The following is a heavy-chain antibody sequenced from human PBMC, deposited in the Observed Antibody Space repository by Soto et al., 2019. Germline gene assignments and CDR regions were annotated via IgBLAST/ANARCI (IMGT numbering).Heavy chain of an antibody. V-gene: IGHV1-69*10. J-gene: IGHJ4*02. CDR1: GATYSTSA. CDR2: INPILGIP. Sequence: GASVKVSCKASGATYSTSAISWVRQAPGQGLEWMGGINPILGIPDYAHKFQGRVTSTADASTSTVHMELGSLRSEDTALYFCARGGVDVVATSAFDYWGQGTLVTVSS. CDR3: ARGGVDVVATSAFDY. D-gene: IGHD5-12*01.